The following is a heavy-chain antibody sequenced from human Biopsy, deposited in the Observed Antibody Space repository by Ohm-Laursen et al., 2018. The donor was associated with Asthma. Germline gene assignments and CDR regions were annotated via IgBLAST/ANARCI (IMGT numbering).Heavy chain of an antibody. J-gene: IGHJ6*02. V-gene: IGHV4-59*01. CDR2: IYFSGNT. Sequence: SETLSLTCTVSGGSITSFYWSWIRPPPGRGLEWIGYIYFSGNTNYNPSLKSRVTISIDTSKNHFSLKLTSVTAADTAVYYCARGPNYHGSGRAPIGMDVWGQGTTVTVSS. CDR1: GGSITSFY. CDR3: ARGPNYHGSGRAPIGMDV. D-gene: IGHD3-10*01.